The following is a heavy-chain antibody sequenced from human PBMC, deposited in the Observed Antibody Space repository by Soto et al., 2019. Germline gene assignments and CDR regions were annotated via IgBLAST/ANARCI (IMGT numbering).Heavy chain of an antibody. D-gene: IGHD3-10*01. V-gene: IGHV1-69*01. CDR1: GVSFNNNG. CDR2: VSPPFRTS. CDR3: ARVLYYGSGSYSPYGMDV. J-gene: IGHJ6*02. Sequence: QVQLVQSGAEVKKPGSSVKVSCKTSGVSFNNNGIGWVRQAPRHGLEWMGGVSPPFRTSNYARKFQGRISITADASTGTVNMELSSLTSEHTAQYYCARVLYYGSGSYSPYGMDVWGQGTTVTVSS.